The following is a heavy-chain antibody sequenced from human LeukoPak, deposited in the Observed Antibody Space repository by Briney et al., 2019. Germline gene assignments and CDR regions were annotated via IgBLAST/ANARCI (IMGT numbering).Heavy chain of an antibody. D-gene: IGHD3-10*01. CDR2: ISGDSDYI. CDR3: ARGGHPRTSILLWSDY. Sequence: PGGSLRLSCAASGFTFSDYGMNWVRQAPGKGLQWVSGISGDSDYIYYADSVRGRFTISRDNAKNSLYLQMSSLTDDDSAVYYCARGGHPRTSILLWSDYWGQGTQVTVSS. V-gene: IGHV3-21*01. CDR1: GFTFSDYG. J-gene: IGHJ4*02.